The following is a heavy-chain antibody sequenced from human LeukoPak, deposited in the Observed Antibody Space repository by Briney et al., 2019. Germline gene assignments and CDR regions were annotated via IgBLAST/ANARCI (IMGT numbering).Heavy chain of an antibody. V-gene: IGHV3-21*01. CDR3: ATPYYYDSSGYYAY. J-gene: IGHJ4*02. CDR1: GFTFSSYS. CDR2: ISSSSSYL. Sequence: GGSLRLSCAASGFTFSSYSMNWVRQAPGKGLEWVSSISSSSSYLYYADSVKGRFTISRDNAKNSLYLQMNSLRAEDTAVYYCATPYYYDSSGYYAYWGQGTLVTVSS. D-gene: IGHD3-22*01.